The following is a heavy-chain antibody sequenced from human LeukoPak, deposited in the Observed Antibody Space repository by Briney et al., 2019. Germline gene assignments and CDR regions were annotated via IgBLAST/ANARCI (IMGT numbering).Heavy chain of an antibody. CDR1: GFTVSSNS. CDR3: TRNSGWYGIS. J-gene: IGHJ4*02. D-gene: IGHD6-19*01. V-gene: IGHV3-53*01. Sequence: GGSLRLSCTVSGFTVSSNSMSWVRQAPGKGLEWVSFIYSDNTHYSDSVKGRFTISRDNSKNTLYLQLSSLRADDTAVYYCTRNSGWYGISWGQGTLVTVSS. CDR2: IYSDNT.